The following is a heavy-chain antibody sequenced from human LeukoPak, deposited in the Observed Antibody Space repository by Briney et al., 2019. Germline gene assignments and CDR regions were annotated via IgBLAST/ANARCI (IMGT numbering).Heavy chain of an antibody. CDR3: ARDATTEPGTVYMDV. Sequence: PGGSLRLSCAASGFTFSSYSMNWVRQAPGKGLEWVSSISSSSSYIYYADSVKGRFTISRDNAKNSLCLQMNSLRAEDTALYFCARDATTEPGTVYMDVWGKGTTVTISS. V-gene: IGHV3-21*01. CDR2: ISSSSSYI. CDR1: GFTFSSYS. D-gene: IGHD6-13*01. J-gene: IGHJ6*03.